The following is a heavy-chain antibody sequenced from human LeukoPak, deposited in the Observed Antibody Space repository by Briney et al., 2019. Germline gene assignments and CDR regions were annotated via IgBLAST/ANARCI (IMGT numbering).Heavy chain of an antibody. Sequence: KPSETLSLTCTVSGYSISSGYYWGWIRQPPGKGLEWIGSIYHSGSTYYNPSLKSRVTISVDTSKNQFSLKLSSVTAADTAVYYCARVGDTAMGSPFDYWGQGTLVTVSS. CDR1: GYSISSGYY. V-gene: IGHV4-38-2*02. J-gene: IGHJ4*02. CDR3: ARVGDTAMGSPFDY. D-gene: IGHD5-18*01. CDR2: IYHSGST.